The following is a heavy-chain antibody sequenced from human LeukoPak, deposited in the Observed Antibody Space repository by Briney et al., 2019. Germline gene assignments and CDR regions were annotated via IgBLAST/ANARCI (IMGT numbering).Heavy chain of an antibody. V-gene: IGHV1-2*02. CDR1: GYTFTGYY. J-gene: IGHJ4*02. CDR3: ARGSYSGYGAKIDY. D-gene: IGHD5-12*01. Sequence: ASVKVSCKASGYTFTGYYMHWVRQAPGQGLEWMGWINPNSGGTNYAQKFQGRVTMTRDTSISTAYMELSRLRSDDTAVYYCARGSYSGYGAKIDYWGQGTLVTVSS. CDR2: INPNSGGT.